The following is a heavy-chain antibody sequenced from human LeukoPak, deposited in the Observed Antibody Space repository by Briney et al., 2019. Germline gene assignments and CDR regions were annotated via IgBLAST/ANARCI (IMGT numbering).Heavy chain of an antibody. CDR3: AKGWFGETLHGPHDY. CDR1: EFTFSTYA. D-gene: IGHD3-10*01. J-gene: IGHJ4*02. V-gene: IGHV3-23*01. CDR2: ISASGSLT. Sequence: QTGGSLRLSCAASEFTFSTYAMSWVRQAPGKGLEWVSSISASGSLTYYADSVKGRFTISRDNSKSILFLQMNSLTVEDTAVYYWAKGWFGETLHGPHDYWGQGTLVTVSS.